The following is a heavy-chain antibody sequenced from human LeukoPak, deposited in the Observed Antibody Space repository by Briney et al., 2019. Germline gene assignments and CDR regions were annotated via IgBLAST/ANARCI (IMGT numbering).Heavy chain of an antibody. CDR2: IKSKTDGGTT. CDR3: TTDSSGWFYYYYYMDV. J-gene: IGHJ6*03. CDR1: GFTFSDAW. Sequence: PGGSLRLSCAASGFTFSDAWMSWVRQAPGKGLEWVGRIKSKTDGGTTDYAAPVKGRFTISRDDSKNTLYLQMNSLRTEDTAVYYCTTDSSGWFYYYYYMDVWGKGTTVTVSS. V-gene: IGHV3-15*01. D-gene: IGHD6-19*01.